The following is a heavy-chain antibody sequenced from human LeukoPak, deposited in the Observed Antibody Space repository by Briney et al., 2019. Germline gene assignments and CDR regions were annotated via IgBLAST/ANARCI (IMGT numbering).Heavy chain of an antibody. V-gene: IGHV1-69*01. Sequence: SVKVSCKASGGTFSSYAISWVRQAPGQGLEWMGGIIPIFGTANYAQKFQGRVTITADESTSTAYMELSSLRSEDTPVYNCARPLETTVTTGYYYYYMDVWGKGTTVTVSS. D-gene: IGHD4-11*01. J-gene: IGHJ6*03. CDR3: ARPLETTVTTGYYYYYMDV. CDR2: IIPIFGTA. CDR1: GGTFSSYA.